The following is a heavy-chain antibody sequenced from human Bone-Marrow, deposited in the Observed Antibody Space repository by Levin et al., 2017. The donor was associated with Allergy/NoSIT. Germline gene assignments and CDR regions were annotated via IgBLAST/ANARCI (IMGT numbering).Heavy chain of an antibody. CDR3: ARTVGTALYFLEY. CDR1: GGPFSNSA. D-gene: IGHD2/OR15-2a*01. CDR2: IIPFFGTP. J-gene: IGHJ4*02. Sequence: SVKVSCKTSGGPFSNSAISWVRQAPGQGLEWMGGIIPFFGTPNYAQKFQGRVTIAADESTTTTYMSLSSLMSEDTAVYYCARTVGTALYFLEYWGQGTLVTVSS. V-gene: IGHV1-69*13.